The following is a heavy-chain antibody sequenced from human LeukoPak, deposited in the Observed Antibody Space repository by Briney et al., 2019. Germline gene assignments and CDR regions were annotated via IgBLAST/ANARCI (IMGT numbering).Heavy chain of an antibody. V-gene: IGHV3-30*03. D-gene: IGHD6-19*01. CDR2: ISYDGSNK. CDR1: GFTFSSYG. J-gene: IGHJ4*02. CDR3: TREFSSGWYDC. Sequence: GGSLRLSCAASGFTFSSYGMHWVRQAPGKGLEWVAVISYDGSNKYYADSVKGRFTISRDNAKNSLHLQINSLRAEDTAVYYCTREFSSGWYDCWGQGTLVTVSS.